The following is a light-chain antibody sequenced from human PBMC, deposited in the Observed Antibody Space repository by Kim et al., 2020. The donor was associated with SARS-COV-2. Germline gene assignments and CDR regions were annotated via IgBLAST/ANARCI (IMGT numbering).Light chain of an antibody. Sequence: SYELTQPPSVSVSPGQTASITCSGDKLGDKYACWYQQKPGQSPVLVIYQDSKRPSGIPERFSGSNSGNIATLTISGTQAMDEADYYCQAWDSSTKVFGTGTKVTVL. CDR2: QDS. CDR1: KLGDKY. CDR3: QAWDSSTKV. V-gene: IGLV3-1*01. J-gene: IGLJ1*01.